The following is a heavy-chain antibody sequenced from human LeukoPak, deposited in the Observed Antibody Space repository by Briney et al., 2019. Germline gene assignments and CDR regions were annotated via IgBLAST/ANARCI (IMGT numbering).Heavy chain of an antibody. Sequence: SVKVSCKASGGTFSSYAISWVRQAPGQGLEWMGGIIPIFGTANYAQKFQGRVTITADESTSTAYMELSSLRSEDTAVYYCARDPYYYDSSGYYPSYDYWGQGTAVTVSS. CDR1: GGTFSSYA. D-gene: IGHD3-22*01. CDR3: ARDPYYYDSSGYYPSYDY. CDR2: IIPIFGTA. V-gene: IGHV1-69*13. J-gene: IGHJ4*03.